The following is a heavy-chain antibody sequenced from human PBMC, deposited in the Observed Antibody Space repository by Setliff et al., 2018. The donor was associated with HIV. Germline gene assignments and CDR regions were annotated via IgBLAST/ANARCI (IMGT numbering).Heavy chain of an antibody. J-gene: IGHJ6*03. V-gene: IGHV7-4-1*01. Sequence: ASVKVSCKASGYTFTDYYLHWVRQAPGQGLEWMGCINCNAGNPTYAHGFTGRFVFSVDTPVSTAYLRIFNLKAEDTAVYYCTRDHTPPPNYDFWSGQLDLRNIFYYMDVWGTGSPVTVSS. CDR1: GYTFTDYY. CDR3: TRDHTPPPNYDFWSGQLDLRNIFYYMDV. D-gene: IGHD3-3*01. CDR2: INCNAGNP.